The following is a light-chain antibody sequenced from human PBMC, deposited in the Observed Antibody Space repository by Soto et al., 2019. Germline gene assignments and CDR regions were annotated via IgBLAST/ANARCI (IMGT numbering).Light chain of an antibody. CDR1: QSIKTW. V-gene: IGKV1-5*01. Sequence: DIQMTQSPSALSASVGGRVTITCRASQSIKTWLAWYQRKPGRAPNLLIYDASSLQSGVPSSSSGSGSGTEFTLTISSLQPDESATYYCQQYESYSWTFGQGTKVDIK. CDR3: QQYESYSWT. J-gene: IGKJ1*01. CDR2: DAS.